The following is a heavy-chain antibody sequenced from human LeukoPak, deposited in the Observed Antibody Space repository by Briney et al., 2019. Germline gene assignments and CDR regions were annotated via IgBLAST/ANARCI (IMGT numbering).Heavy chain of an antibody. CDR2: MRGTGTHT. V-gene: IGHV3-23*01. Sequence: GGSLRLSCAASGFDFKTYAMSWVRQGPGKRLEWVSEMRGTGTHTYYADSDKAYYADSVKGRFTISRHNSKSTVYLHMNNLRLEDTAIYYCAKGAAIDHWGQGTLVTVSS. CDR1: GFDFKTYA. J-gene: IGHJ4*02. CDR3: AKGAAIDH.